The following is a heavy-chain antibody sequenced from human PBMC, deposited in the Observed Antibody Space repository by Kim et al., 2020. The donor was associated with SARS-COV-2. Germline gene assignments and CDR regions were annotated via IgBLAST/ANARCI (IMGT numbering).Heavy chain of an antibody. V-gene: IGHV4-59*01. J-gene: IGHJ4*02. D-gene: IGHD2-2*01. CDR1: GGSISSYY. CDR3: ARGQLLFGV. CDR2: IYYSGST. Sequence: SETLSLTCTVSGGSISSYYWSWIRQPPGKGLEWIGYIYYSGSTNYNPSLKSRVTISVDTSKNQFSLKLSSLTAADTAMYFCARGQLLFGVWGQGTLVTVSS.